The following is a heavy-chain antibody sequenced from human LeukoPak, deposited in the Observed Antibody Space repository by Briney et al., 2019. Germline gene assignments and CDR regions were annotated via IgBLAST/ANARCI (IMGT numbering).Heavy chain of an antibody. D-gene: IGHD6-13*01. V-gene: IGHV1-3*02. CDR3: ARGAHYSSTSWYYFDH. CDR1: GYTFTSYA. J-gene: IGHJ4*02. Sequence: GASVKVSCKASGYTFTSYAMHWVRQAPGQRLEWMGWSNAGNGNTKYSQEFQGRVTITRDTSASTAYMELSSLRSEDMAVYYCARGAHYSSTSWYYFDHWGQGTLVTVSS. CDR2: SNAGNGNT.